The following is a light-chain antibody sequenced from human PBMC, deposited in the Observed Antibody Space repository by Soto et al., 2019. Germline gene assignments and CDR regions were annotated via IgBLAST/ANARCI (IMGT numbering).Light chain of an antibody. J-gene: IGKJ1*01. Sequence: EIVLTQSPGTLSLSPGGSATLSCRASQSVSNSYLAWYHQKPGQAPRLLIYGASSRAAGIPDRFSGSGSGTDFTLTISRLEPEDFAVYYCQQYARSPWTFGQGTKVDIK. CDR1: QSVSNSY. V-gene: IGKV3-20*01. CDR3: QQYARSPWT. CDR2: GAS.